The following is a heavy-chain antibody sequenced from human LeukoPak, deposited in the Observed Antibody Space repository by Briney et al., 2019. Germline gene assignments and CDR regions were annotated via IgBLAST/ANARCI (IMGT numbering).Heavy chain of an antibody. CDR3: AKGSSRYDITYGMDV. V-gene: IGHV3-30*18. CDR1: GFTFSSYG. Sequence: GGSLRLSCAASGFTFSSYGMHWVRQAPGKGLEWVAVISYDGSNKYYADSVKGRFTISRDNSKNTLYLQMNSLRAEDTAVYYCAKGSSRYDITYGMDVWGKGTTVTVSS. CDR2: ISYDGSNK. D-gene: IGHD3-9*01. J-gene: IGHJ6*04.